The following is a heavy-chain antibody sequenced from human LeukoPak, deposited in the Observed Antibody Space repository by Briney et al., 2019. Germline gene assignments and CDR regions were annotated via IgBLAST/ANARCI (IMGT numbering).Heavy chain of an antibody. CDR2: ISSSSTYT. CDR3: AKIGISAADPFDY. D-gene: IGHD6-13*01. Sequence: GGSLRLSCAASGFTFSDYFMSWIRQAPGKGREWVSYISSSSTYTNHADSVKGRFTISRDNAKNSLYLQMNSLRAEDTAVYYCAKIGISAADPFDYWGQGTLVTVSS. CDR1: GFTFSDYF. J-gene: IGHJ4*02. V-gene: IGHV3-11*03.